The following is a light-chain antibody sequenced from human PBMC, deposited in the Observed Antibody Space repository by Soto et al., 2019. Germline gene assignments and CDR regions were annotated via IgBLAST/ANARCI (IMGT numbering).Light chain of an antibody. CDR1: SSDVGGYNY. CDR2: EVS. Sequence: QSALTQPASVSGSPGQSITISCTGTSSDVGGYNYVSWYQQHPGKAPKLMICEVSNRPSGVSDRFSGSKSGNTASLTISGLQAEDEADYYCTSYTSSTTYVFGTATTVTVL. V-gene: IGLV2-14*01. J-gene: IGLJ1*01. CDR3: TSYTSSTTYV.